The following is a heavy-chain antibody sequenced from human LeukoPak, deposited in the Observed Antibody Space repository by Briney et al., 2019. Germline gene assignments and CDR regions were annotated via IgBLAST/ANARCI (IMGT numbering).Heavy chain of an antibody. J-gene: IGHJ4*02. CDR1: GASISSSAYY. Sequence: SETLSLTCIISGASISSSAYYWGWIRQPPGKGLEWIGEINHSGSTNYNPSLKSRVTISVDTSKNQFSLKLSSVTAADTAVYYCARGLSGTTRFNYWGQGTLVTVSS. D-gene: IGHD1-7*01. V-gene: IGHV4-39*07. CDR2: INHSGST. CDR3: ARGLSGTTRFNY.